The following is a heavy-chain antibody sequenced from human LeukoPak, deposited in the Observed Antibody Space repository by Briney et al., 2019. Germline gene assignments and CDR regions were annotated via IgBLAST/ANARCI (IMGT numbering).Heavy chain of an antibody. J-gene: IGHJ6*04. CDR3: ARITIFGVADRGV. V-gene: IGHV4-39*07. CDR2: IHESGTT. D-gene: IGHD3-3*01. Sequence: SETLSLTCTVSGGSISSSSYYWGWIRQPPGKGLEWIGSIHESGTTYYTPSLKSRVTISRDTSNNQFSLKLRSVTAADTAVYYCARITIFGVADRGVWGKGTTVTVSA. CDR1: GGSISSSSYY.